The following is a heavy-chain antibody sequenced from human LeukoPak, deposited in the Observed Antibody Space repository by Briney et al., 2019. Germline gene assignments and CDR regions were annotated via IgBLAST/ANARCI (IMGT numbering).Heavy chain of an antibody. CDR3: AKGGYGSGSYSPLDY. CDR2: IYSGGST. D-gene: IGHD3-10*01. Sequence: GGSLRLSCAASGFTVSSNYMSWVRQAPGKGLEWVSVIYSGGSTYYADSVKGRFTISRDNSKNTLYLQMNSLRAEDTAVYYCAKGGYGSGSYSPLDYWGQGTLVTVSS. CDR1: GFTVSSNY. J-gene: IGHJ4*02. V-gene: IGHV3-53*01.